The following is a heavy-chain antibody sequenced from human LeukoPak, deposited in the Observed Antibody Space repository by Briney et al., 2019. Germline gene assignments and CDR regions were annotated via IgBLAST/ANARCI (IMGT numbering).Heavy chain of an antibody. D-gene: IGHD5-18*01. CDR3: ARGVLGYSYGFDY. CDR1: GFTVSSNY. J-gene: IGHJ4*02. Sequence: GGSLRLSCAASGFTVSSNYMSWVRQAPGKGLEWVSVIFSGGTTYYADSVKGRFTISRHNSENTLYLQMNSLRGEGTAVYYCARGVLGYSYGFDYWGQGTLVTVSS. V-gene: IGHV3-53*04. CDR2: IFSGGTT.